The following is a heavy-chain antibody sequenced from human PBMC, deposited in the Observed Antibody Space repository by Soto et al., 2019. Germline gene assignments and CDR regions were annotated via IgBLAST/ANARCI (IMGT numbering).Heavy chain of an antibody. Sequence: GGSLRLSCAASGFTFSSYGMHWVRQAPGKGLEWVAVISYDGSNKYYADSVKGRFTISRDNSKNTLYLQMNSLRAEDTAVYYCAKGDFFGVEGDAFDIWGQGTMVTVSS. J-gene: IGHJ3*02. D-gene: IGHD3-3*01. V-gene: IGHV3-30*18. CDR1: GFTFSSYG. CDR3: AKGDFFGVEGDAFDI. CDR2: ISYDGSNK.